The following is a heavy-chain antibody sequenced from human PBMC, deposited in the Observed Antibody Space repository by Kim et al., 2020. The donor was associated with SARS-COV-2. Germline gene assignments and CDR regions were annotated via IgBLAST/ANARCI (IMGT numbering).Heavy chain of an antibody. CDR3: VRGGWLDQ. CDR2: GDST. V-gene: IGHV3-23*01. Sequence: GDSTYFANSVKGRFTSSRDNTKNPVYLQMNSLRADGTAVYYCVRGGWLDQWGQGTLVTVSS. J-gene: IGHJ5*02.